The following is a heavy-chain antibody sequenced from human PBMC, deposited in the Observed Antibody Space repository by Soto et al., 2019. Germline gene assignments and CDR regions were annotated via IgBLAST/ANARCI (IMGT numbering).Heavy chain of an antibody. CDR2: IWYDGGDK. Sequence: QVQLVESGGGVVQPGRSLRLSCSASGFTFRNYGMHWVRQAPGKWLEWVAVIWYDGGDKYYADSVEGRFTISRDNSKNTLDLQMNSLRDEDTAVYYCARVPVERLGIDAMYVWGQGTTVTVSS. CDR3: ARVPVERLGIDAMYV. V-gene: IGHV3-33*01. J-gene: IGHJ6*02. D-gene: IGHD1-1*01. CDR1: GFTFRNYG.